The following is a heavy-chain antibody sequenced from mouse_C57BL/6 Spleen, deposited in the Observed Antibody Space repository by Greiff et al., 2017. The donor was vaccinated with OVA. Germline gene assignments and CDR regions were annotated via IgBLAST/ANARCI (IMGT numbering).Heavy chain of an antibody. Sequence: QVQLQQSGPELVKPGASVKISCKASGYSFTSCYIHWVKQRPGPGLEWIGWIYPGSGNTKYNEKFKGKATLTADTSSSTAYMQLSSLTSEDSAVYYCARFGTGFAYWGQGTLVTVSA. CDR3: ARFGTGFAY. CDR1: GYSFTSCY. CDR2: IYPGSGNT. D-gene: IGHD2-14*01. J-gene: IGHJ3*01. V-gene: IGHV1-66*01.